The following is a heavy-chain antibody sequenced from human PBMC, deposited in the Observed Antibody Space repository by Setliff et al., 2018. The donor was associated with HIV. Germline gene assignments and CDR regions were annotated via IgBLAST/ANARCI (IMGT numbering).Heavy chain of an antibody. J-gene: IGHJ1*01. CDR3: ATGPPYCSGGSCYSALHH. CDR2: IIAILSIP. Sequence: GASVKVSCKASRGTFTGYAFSWVRQAPGQGLEWMGGIIAILSIPSYAQKFQGRVTITADKSTGTAYMELKSLRSEDTAVYYCATGPPYCSGGSCYSALHHWGQGTLVTVSS. V-gene: IGHV1-69*10. D-gene: IGHD2-15*01. CDR1: RGTFTGYA.